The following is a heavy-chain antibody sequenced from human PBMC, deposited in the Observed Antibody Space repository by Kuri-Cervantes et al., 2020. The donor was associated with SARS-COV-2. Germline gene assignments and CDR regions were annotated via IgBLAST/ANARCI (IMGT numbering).Heavy chain of an antibody. Sequence: GSLRLSCTVSGGSISSYYWSWIRQPPGKGLEWIGYIYYSGSTNYNPSLKSRVTISVDTSKTQFSLKLSSVTAADTAVYYCARGQPAAIPFDYWGQGTLVTVSS. CDR3: ARGQPAAIPFDY. V-gene: IGHV4-59*01. CDR1: GGSISSYY. J-gene: IGHJ4*02. D-gene: IGHD2-2*02. CDR2: IYYSGST.